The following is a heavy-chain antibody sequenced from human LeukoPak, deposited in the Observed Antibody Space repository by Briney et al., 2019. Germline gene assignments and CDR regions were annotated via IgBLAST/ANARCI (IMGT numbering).Heavy chain of an antibody. J-gene: IGHJ4*02. Sequence: GGSLRLSCAASGFTFSSYSMNWVRQAPGKGLEWVSSISSSSSYIYYADSVKGRFTISRDNAKNSLYLQMNSLRAEDTAVYYCAKEPFPRQYTSSWYYFDYWGQGTLVTVSS. CDR2: ISSSSSYI. V-gene: IGHV3-21*01. CDR1: GFTFSSYS. CDR3: AKEPFPRQYTSSWYYFDY. D-gene: IGHD6-13*01.